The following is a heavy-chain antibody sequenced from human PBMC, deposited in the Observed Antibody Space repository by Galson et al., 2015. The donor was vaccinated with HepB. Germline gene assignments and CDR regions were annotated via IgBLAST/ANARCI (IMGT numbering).Heavy chain of an antibody. Sequence: QSGAEVKKPGESLKISCKGFGYNFITYWIGWVRQMPGKGLEWMGVIYPGDSATRYSPSFQGHVTISVDKSITAAYLQWSSLKASDTAMYYCASPTLHYAVGSYGGFDVWGQGTMVTVSS. CDR1: GYNFITYW. D-gene: IGHD3-10*01. CDR3: ASPTLHYAVGSYGGFDV. CDR2: IYPGDSAT. J-gene: IGHJ3*01. V-gene: IGHV5-51*01.